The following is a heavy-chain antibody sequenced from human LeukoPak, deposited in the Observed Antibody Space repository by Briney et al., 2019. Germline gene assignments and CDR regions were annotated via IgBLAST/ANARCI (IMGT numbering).Heavy chain of an antibody. CDR1: GYTFTSFA. CDR3: ARDQSGYLTADY. J-gene: IGHJ4*02. CDR2: INAGNGNT. D-gene: IGHD6-13*01. Sequence: GASVNVSCKASGYTFTSFAMHGVRQAPGQRLEWMGWINAGNGNTKYSQKFQGRVTITRDTSASTAYMELSSLRSEDTAVYYCARDQSGYLTADYWGQGNLVTVSS. V-gene: IGHV1-3*01.